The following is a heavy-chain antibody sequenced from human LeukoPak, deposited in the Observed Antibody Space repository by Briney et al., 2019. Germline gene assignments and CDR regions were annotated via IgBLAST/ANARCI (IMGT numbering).Heavy chain of an antibody. D-gene: IGHD7-27*01. CDR1: GGSFSGYY. CDR2: INHSGST. CDR3: ARDLENWGSNYYFDY. Sequence: SETLSLTCAVYGGSFSGYYWSWIRQPPGKGLEWIGEINHSGSTNYNPSLKSRVTISVDTSKNQFSLKLNSVTPEDTAVYYCARDLENWGSNYYFDYWGQGTLVTVSS. J-gene: IGHJ4*02. V-gene: IGHV4-34*01.